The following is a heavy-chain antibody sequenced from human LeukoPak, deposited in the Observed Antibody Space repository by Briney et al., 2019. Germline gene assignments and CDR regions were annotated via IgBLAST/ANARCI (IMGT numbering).Heavy chain of an antibody. D-gene: IGHD3-22*01. CDR1: GFTFSSYA. Sequence: GGSLRLSCAASGFTFSSYAMHWVRQAPGKGLEWVAVISYDGSNKYYADSVKGRFTISRDNSKNTLYLQMNSLRAEDTAVYYCARDGDYYDSSGYSARNWFDPWGQGTLVTVSS. CDR2: ISYDGSNK. CDR3: ARDGDYYDSSGYSARNWFDP. J-gene: IGHJ5*02. V-gene: IGHV3-30*04.